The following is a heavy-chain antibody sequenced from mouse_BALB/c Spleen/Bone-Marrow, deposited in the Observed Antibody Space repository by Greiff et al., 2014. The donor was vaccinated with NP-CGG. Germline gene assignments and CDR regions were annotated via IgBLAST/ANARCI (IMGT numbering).Heavy chain of an antibody. D-gene: IGHD4-1*01. J-gene: IGHJ2*01. CDR2: ISSGSSTI. Sequence: EVQLVESGGGLVQPGGSRKLSCAASGFIFSSFGMHWVRQAPEKGLEWVAYISSGSSTIFYADTVKGRFTISRDNPKNTLFLQMTSLRSEDTAIYYCTRGGNWEDFDYWGQGTTLTVSS. CDR3: TRGGNWEDFDY. CDR1: GFIFSSFG. V-gene: IGHV5-17*02.